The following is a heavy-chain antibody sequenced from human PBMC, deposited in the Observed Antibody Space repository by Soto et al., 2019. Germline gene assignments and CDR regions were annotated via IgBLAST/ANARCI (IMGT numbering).Heavy chain of an antibody. Sequence: QVQLVQSGVEVKKPGASVKVSCKASGYTFISHGISWVRQAPGQGLEWMGWISGKNGNTNYAQKLQGRVTLTTDTSTSTAYMELRSVRSDETAVYYCARVSSSIVVVPDYGMDVWGQGTTVTVSS. CDR2: ISGKNGNT. J-gene: IGHJ6*02. V-gene: IGHV1-18*04. CDR1: GYTFISHG. D-gene: IGHD2-15*01. CDR3: ARVSSSIVVVPDYGMDV.